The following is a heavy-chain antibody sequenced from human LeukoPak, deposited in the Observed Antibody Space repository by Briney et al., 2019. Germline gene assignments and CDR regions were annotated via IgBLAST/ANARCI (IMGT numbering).Heavy chain of an antibody. CDR2: ISAYNGNT. CDR3: ARPSSWYNYYYYGMDV. J-gene: IGHJ6*02. D-gene: IGHD6-13*01. CDR1: GYTFTSYG. Sequence: ASVKVSCKASGYTFTSYGISWVRQAPGQGLEWMGWISAYNGNTNYAQKLQGRVTMTTDTSTSTAYMELRSLRSDDTAVYYCARPSSWYNYYYYGMDVWGQGTTVTVSS. V-gene: IGHV1-18*01.